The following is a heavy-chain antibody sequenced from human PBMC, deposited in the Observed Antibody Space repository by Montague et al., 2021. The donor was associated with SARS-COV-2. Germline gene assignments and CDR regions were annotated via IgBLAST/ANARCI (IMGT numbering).Heavy chain of an antibody. J-gene: IGHJ6*02. CDR1: GGSISGGGYY. CDR3: ARYEGYYDILTGYSTPYYYYGMDV. CDR2: IYYSGST. V-gene: IGHV4-31*03. Sequence: TLSLTCTVSGGSISGGGYYWSWIRQHPGKGLEWIGYIYYSGSTYYNPSLKSRVTISVDTSKNQFSLKLSSVTAADTAVYYCARYEGYYDILTGYSTPYYYYGMDVWGQGTTVTVSS. D-gene: IGHD3-9*01.